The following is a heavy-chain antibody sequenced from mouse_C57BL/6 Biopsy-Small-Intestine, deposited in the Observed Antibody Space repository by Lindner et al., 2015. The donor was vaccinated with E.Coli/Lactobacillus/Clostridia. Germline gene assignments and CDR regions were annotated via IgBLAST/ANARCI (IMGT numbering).Heavy chain of an antibody. Sequence: VQLQESGPELVKPGASVKMSCKASGYTFTSYVMHWVKQKPGQGLEWIGYINPYNDGTKYNEKFKGKATLTSDKSSSTAYMELSSLTSEDSAVYYCARGYYDGSYYVYYAMDYWGQGTSVTVSS. CDR1: GYTFTSYV. CDR3: ARGYYDGSYYVYYAMDY. J-gene: IGHJ4*01. V-gene: IGHV1-14*01. CDR2: INPYNDGT. D-gene: IGHD1-1*01.